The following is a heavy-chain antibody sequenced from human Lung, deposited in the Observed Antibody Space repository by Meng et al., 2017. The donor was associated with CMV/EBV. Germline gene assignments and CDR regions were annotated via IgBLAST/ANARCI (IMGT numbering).Heavy chain of an antibody. V-gene: IGHV2-70*04. J-gene: IGHJ5*02. CDR3: ARILPGDWFNP. CDR1: GLPHNTDKMR. Sequence: SGPTLVKPTQSLTLTCTLSGLPHNTDKMRVSWLRQPPGKALEWLARIDWDGDTFYTDSLRTRLTISRDTSENQVVLTMTDVDPVDTATYYCARILPGDWFNPWGQGTLVXVSS. D-gene: IGHD4-17*01. CDR2: IDWDGDT.